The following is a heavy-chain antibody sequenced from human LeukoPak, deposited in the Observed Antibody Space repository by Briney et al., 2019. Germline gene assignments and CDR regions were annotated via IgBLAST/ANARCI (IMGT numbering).Heavy chain of an antibody. Sequence: SQTLSLTCAVSGGSISSGGYSWSWIRQPPGKGLEWIGYTYHSGSTYYNPSLKSRVTISVDRSKNQFSLKLSSVTAADTAVYYCARVTSDVSSGYYKVFDYLGQGTLVTVSS. CDR3: ARVTSDVSSGYYKVFDY. CDR1: GGSISSGGYS. CDR2: TYHSGST. D-gene: IGHD3-22*01. V-gene: IGHV4-30-2*01. J-gene: IGHJ4*02.